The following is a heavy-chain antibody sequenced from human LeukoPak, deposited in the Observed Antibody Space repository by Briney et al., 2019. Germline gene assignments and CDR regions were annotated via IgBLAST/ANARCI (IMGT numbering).Heavy chain of an antibody. J-gene: IGHJ4*02. V-gene: IGHV3-30*18. CDR1: GFTFSSYG. CDR3: AKDHLDDSSGYFGY. D-gene: IGHD3-22*01. CDR2: ISYDGSNK. Sequence: GGSLRLSCAASGFTFSSYGMHWVRQAPGKGLEWVAVISYDGSNKYYADSVKGRFTISRDNSKNTLYLQMNSLRAEDTAVYYCAKDHLDDSSGYFGYWGQGTLVTVSS.